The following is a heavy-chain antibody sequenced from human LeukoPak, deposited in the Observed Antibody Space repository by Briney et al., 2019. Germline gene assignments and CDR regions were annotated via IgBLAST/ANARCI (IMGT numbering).Heavy chain of an antibody. Sequence: SETLSLTCTVSGGSISSYYWSWIRQPPGKGLEWIGYIYYSGSTNYNPSLKSRVTISVDTSKNQFSLKLSSVTAADTAVYYCARDLVYGFWSGPSLMDVWGKGTTVTVSS. CDR3: ARDLVYGFWSGPSLMDV. D-gene: IGHD3-3*01. CDR2: IYYSGST. J-gene: IGHJ6*03. V-gene: IGHV4-59*01. CDR1: GGSISSYY.